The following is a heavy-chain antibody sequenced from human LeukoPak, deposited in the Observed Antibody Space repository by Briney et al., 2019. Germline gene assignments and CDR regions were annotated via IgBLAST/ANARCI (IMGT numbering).Heavy chain of an antibody. CDR3: ARDLTYYYDSSDVNWFDP. J-gene: IGHJ5*02. Sequence: PGGSLRLSCAASGFTFSSYSVNWVRQAPGKGLEWVAVISYDGSNKYYADSVKGRFTISRDNSKNTLYLQMNSLRAEDTAVYYCARDLTYYYDSSDVNWFDPWGQGTLVTVSS. V-gene: IGHV3-30*03. D-gene: IGHD3-22*01. CDR2: ISYDGSNK. CDR1: GFTFSSYS.